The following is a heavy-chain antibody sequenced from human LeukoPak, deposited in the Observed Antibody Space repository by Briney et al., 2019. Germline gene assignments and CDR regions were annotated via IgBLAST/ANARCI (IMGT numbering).Heavy chain of an antibody. CDR2: INPNIGGT. CDR1: GYTFTGYY. D-gene: IGHD6-6*01. CDR3: ARGGPRFGIAARLRSALDY. V-gene: IGHV1-2*02. Sequence: ASVKLSCKASGYTFTGYYMHWVRRAPGQGLEWMGWINPNIGGTNYAQKFQGRVTMTRDTSISTAYMELSRLRSDDTAVYYRARGGPRFGIAARLRSALDYWGQGTLVTVSS. J-gene: IGHJ4*02.